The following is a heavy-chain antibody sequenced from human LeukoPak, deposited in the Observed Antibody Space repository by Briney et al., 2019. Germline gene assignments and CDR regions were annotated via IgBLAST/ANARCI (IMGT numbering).Heavy chain of an antibody. J-gene: IGHJ4*02. CDR2: IFSDGST. CDR1: GFTVSSNY. V-gene: IGHV3-66*01. Sequence: PGGSLRLSCAASGFTVSSNYMNWVRQAPGKGLQWVSIIFSDGSTYYAGSVKGRFTISRDNAKNSLYLQMNSLRDEDTAVYYCARAITVTNPYYFDSWGQGTLVTVSS. D-gene: IGHD4-17*01. CDR3: ARAITVTNPYYFDS.